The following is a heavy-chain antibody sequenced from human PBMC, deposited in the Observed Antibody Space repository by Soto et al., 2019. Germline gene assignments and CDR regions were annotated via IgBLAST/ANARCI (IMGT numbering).Heavy chain of an antibody. CDR3: ARHQRETGTYAQPLDY. D-gene: IGHD1-1*01. CDR2: ISYGGST. V-gene: IGHV4-39*01. CDR1: GGSISSTSYY. J-gene: IGHJ4*02. Sequence: PSETLSLTCTVSGGSISSTSYYWGWVRQPPEKGLEWIGAISYGGSTYHNPSLRSRVTIFVDTSKSQFSLDLTSVTAADTAVYYCARHQRETGTYAQPLDYWGQGTLVTVSS.